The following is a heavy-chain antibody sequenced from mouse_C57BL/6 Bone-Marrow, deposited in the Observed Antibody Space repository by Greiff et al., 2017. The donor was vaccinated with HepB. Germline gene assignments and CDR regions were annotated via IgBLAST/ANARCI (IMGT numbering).Heavy chain of an antibody. V-gene: IGHV5-4*01. J-gene: IGHJ3*01. Sequence: EVQRVESGGGLVKPGGSLKLSCAASGFTFSSYAMSWVRQTPEKRLEWVATISDGGSYTYYPDNVKGRFTISRDNAKNNLYLQMSHLKSEDTAMYYCAREGIRGAYWGQGTLVTVSA. D-gene: IGHD5-2*01. CDR2: ISDGGSYT. CDR3: AREGIRGAY. CDR1: GFTFSSYA.